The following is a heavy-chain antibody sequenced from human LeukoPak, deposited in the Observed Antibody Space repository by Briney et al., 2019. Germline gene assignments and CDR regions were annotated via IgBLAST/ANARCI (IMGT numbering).Heavy chain of an antibody. CDR3: TRDRGTYNWFDP. CDR2: IDKKDNLYAT. CDR1: GFTFSGSA. J-gene: IGHJ5*02. V-gene: IGHV3-73*01. Sequence: GGSLRLSCVASGFTFSGSAVHWVRQSSGKGLEWVGHIDKKDNLYATAYAESGKGRFTISRDDSKDTAFLHMDSLKTEGTALYYCTRDRGTYNWFDPWGQGTLVTVSS. D-gene: IGHD2-15*01.